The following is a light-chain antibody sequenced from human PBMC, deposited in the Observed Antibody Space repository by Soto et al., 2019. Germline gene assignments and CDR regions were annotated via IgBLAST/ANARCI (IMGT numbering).Light chain of an antibody. Sequence: QSVLTQPPSASGTPGQRVTISCSGGSSNIGTNTVNWYQHLPGTAPKLLIYSDNQRPSGVPDRFSGSKSGTSASLAISGLRSEDEADYYCAAWDDSLNGYVFGTGTKVTVL. V-gene: IGLV1-44*01. CDR2: SDN. CDR1: SSNIGTNT. J-gene: IGLJ1*01. CDR3: AAWDDSLNGYV.